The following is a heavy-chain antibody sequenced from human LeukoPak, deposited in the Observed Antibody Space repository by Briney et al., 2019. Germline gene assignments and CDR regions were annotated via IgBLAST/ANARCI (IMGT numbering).Heavy chain of an antibody. D-gene: IGHD6-19*01. CDR1: GFTFSSYA. J-gene: IGHJ6*02. V-gene: IGHV3-23*01. Sequence: GGSLRLSCAASGFTFSSYAMSWVRQAPGKGLEWVSAISGSGGSTYYADSVKGRFTISRDNSKNTLYLQMNSLRAEDTAVYYCATDRGSSGWYYYYGMDVWGQGTTVTVSS. CDR2: ISGSGGST. CDR3: ATDRGSSGWYYYYGMDV.